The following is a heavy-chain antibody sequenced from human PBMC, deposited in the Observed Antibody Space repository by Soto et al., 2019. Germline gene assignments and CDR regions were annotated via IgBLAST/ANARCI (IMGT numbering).Heavy chain of an antibody. D-gene: IGHD3-10*01. CDR2: ISGSGGST. V-gene: IGHV3-23*01. J-gene: IGHJ6*02. CDR1: GFTFISYA. CDR3: AGHNSPRGVRYYYGMDV. Sequence: EVQLLESGGGLVQPGGSLRLSCAASGFTFISYAMSWVRQAPGKGLEWVSAISGSGGSTYYADSVKGRFTISRDNSNNTLYLQMNSLRAEDTAVYYCAGHNSPRGVRYYYGMDVWGQGTTVTVSS.